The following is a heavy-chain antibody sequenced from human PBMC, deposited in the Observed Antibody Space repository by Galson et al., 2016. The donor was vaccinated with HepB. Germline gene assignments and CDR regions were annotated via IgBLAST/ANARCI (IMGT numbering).Heavy chain of an antibody. CDR2: ISHSGSV. Sequence: LSLTCTVSLDTISITGYFWSWIRQLPGGGLEWIGYISHSGSVYLNPSLKSRSVISVDTSKNQFSLDVRSVTAADTAVYYCAKSFNPMGRGQNWFDLWGQGTLVTVSS. CDR3: AKSFNPMGRGQNWFDL. J-gene: IGHJ5*02. CDR1: LDTISITGYF. V-gene: IGHV4-31*03.